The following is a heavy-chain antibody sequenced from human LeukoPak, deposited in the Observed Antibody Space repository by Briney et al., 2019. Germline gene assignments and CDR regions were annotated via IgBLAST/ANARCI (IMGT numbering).Heavy chain of an antibody. CDR2: IYYIGST. V-gene: IGHV4-59*01. Sequence: PSETLSLTCTVSGGSISSYYWSWIRQPPGKGLGWIGYIYYIGSTNYNPSLKRRVTISVDTSKNQFYLKLSSVTAADTAVYYCARDGDYYDSSSYSDYWGQGTLVTVSS. CDR1: GGSISSYY. D-gene: IGHD3-22*01. J-gene: IGHJ4*02. CDR3: ARDGDYYDSSSYSDY.